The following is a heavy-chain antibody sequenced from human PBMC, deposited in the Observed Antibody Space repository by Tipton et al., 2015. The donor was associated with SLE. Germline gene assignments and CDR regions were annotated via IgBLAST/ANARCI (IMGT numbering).Heavy chain of an antibody. CDR2: IYYSGST. CDR3: ASGRAVAGGDYFDY. D-gene: IGHD6-19*01. J-gene: IGHJ4*02. CDR1: GGSISSYY. Sequence: TLSLTCTVSGGSISSYYWSWIRQPPGKGLEWIGYIYYSGSTNYNPSPKSRVTISVDTSKNQFSLKLSSVTAADTAVYYCASGRAVAGGDYFDYWGQGTLVTVSS. V-gene: IGHV4-59*01.